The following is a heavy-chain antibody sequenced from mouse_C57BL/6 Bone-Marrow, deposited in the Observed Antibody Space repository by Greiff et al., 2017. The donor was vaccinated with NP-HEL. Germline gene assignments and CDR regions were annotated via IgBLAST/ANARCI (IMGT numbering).Heavy chain of an antibody. CDR1: GYTFTSYG. CDR2: IYPRSGNT. Sequence: VQVVESGAELARPGASVKLSCKASGYTFTSYGISWVKQRTGQGLEWIGEIYPRSGNTYYNEKFKGKAILTADKSSSTAYMELRSLTSEDSAVYFCARSYYSNYVTQYYYAMDYWGQGTSVTVSA. CDR3: ARSYYSNYVTQYYYAMDY. V-gene: IGHV1-81*01. D-gene: IGHD2-5*01. J-gene: IGHJ4*01.